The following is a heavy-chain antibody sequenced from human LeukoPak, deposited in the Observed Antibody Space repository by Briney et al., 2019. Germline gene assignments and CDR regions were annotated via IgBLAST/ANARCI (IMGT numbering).Heavy chain of an antibody. CDR3: ARSAEFGENWFDP. D-gene: IGHD3-10*01. J-gene: IGHJ5*02. Sequence: GGSLRLSCAASGFTFSSYWMSWVRQAPGKGLEWVANIKQDGSEKYYVDSVKGRFTISRDNAKNSLYLQMNSLRAEDTAVYYCARSAEFGENWFDPWGQGTLVTVSS. CDR1: GFTFSSYW. V-gene: IGHV3-7*01. CDR2: IKQDGSEK.